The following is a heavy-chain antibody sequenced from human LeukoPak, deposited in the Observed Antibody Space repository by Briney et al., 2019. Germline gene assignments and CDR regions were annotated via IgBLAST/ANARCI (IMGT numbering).Heavy chain of an antibody. CDR2: SKNDGSST. J-gene: IGHJ3*02. CDR3: ARELPRIGGQTDASDI. Sequence: GVTLRLSCAASGFTSSGDWMHWVRQAPAKGQVWVSRSKNDGSSTSYADSVKGRFTFSRDNAKNTLYLQMNSLRAEDTAVYYCARELPRIGGQTDASDIWGQGTMVTVS. V-gene: IGHV3-74*01. D-gene: IGHD3-16*01. CDR1: GFTSSGDW.